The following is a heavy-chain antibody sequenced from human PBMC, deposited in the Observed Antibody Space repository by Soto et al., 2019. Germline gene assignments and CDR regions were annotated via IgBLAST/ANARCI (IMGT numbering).Heavy chain of an antibody. J-gene: IGHJ4*02. CDR2: ISYDGSNK. D-gene: IGHD3-16*01. V-gene: IGHV3-30*18. CDR1: GCTFSISG. Sequence: PGGSLRLSCAASGCTFSISGMHWVLLAPGKGLGGSAVISYDGSNKSYSDPVKGRFTISRDNSKNTLDLQMNSLRAEDTAVYYCAKGTYYDSPDDYWSEGTLVTVSS. CDR3: AKGTYYDSPDDY.